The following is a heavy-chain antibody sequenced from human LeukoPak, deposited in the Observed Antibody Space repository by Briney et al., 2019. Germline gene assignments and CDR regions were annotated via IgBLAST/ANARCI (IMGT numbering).Heavy chain of an antibody. CDR3: AREPITMVRGVMTNGMDV. J-gene: IGHJ6*04. CDR2: INHSGST. CDR1: GGSFSGYY. V-gene: IGHV4-34*01. D-gene: IGHD3-10*01. Sequence: SETLSLTCVVYGGSFSGYYWSWIRQPPGKGLEWIGEINHSGSTNYNPSLKSRVTISVDTSKNQFSLKLSSVTAADTAVYYCAREPITMVRGVMTNGMDVWGKGTTVTVSS.